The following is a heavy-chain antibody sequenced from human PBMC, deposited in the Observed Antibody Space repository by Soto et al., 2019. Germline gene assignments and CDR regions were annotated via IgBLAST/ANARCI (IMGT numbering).Heavy chain of an antibody. CDR1: GGSISNGGYS. Sequence: SETLCLSCSVSGGSISNGGYSWSLIRQHPGKGLEWIGYIYYSGSTYYNPSLKSRVTISVDTSKNQFSLKLTSVTAADTAVYYCARQGFGATHGLVDVWGQGTTVTVSS. V-gene: IGHV4-31*03. CDR2: IYYSGST. CDR3: ARQGFGATHGLVDV. J-gene: IGHJ6*02. D-gene: IGHD3-10*01.